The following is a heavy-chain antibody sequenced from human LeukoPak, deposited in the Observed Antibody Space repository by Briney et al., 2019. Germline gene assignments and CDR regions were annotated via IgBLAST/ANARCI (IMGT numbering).Heavy chain of an antibody. CDR2: INPNSGGT. Sequence: GASVTVSCKASGYTFTGYYMHWVRQAPGQGLEWMGWINPNSGGTNYAQKFQGRVTMTRDTSISTAYMELGRLRSDDTAVYYCAPRRNAFDIWGQGTMVTVSS. J-gene: IGHJ3*02. CDR1: GYTFTGYY. CDR3: APRRNAFDI. V-gene: IGHV1-2*02.